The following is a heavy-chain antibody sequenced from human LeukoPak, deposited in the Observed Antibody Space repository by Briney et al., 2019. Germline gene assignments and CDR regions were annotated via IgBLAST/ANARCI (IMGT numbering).Heavy chain of an antibody. J-gene: IGHJ5*02. CDR2: IYYSGST. D-gene: IGHD3-10*01. Sequence: SETLSLTCTVSGGSISSYYWSWIRQPPGKGLEWIGYIYYSGSTNYNPSLKSRVTISVDTSKNQFSLKLSSVTAADTAVYYCARHGQYYYGSGSYSVWFDPWGQGTLVTVSS. CDR3: ARHGQYYYGSGSYSVWFDP. V-gene: IGHV4-59*08. CDR1: GGSISSYY.